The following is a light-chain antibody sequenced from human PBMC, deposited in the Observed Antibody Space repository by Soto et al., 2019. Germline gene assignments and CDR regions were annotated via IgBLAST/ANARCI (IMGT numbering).Light chain of an antibody. V-gene: IGKV1-39*01. CDR3: QQSFAIPRT. Sequence: DIQMTQSPSSLSASVGDRVTITCRASQSISSYLSWYQQRPGKAPKLLIYAAFNLEAGVPSRFSGSKTGTEFIFTTSSLQADDFATDYCQQSFAIPRTFGQGTKL. CDR2: AAF. CDR1: QSISSY. J-gene: IGKJ1*01.